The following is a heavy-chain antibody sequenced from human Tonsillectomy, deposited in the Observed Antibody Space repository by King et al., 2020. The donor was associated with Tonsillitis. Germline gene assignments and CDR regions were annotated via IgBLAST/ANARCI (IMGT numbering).Heavy chain of an antibody. V-gene: IGHV4-61*02. CDR3: VRQYSSSRYWNWYLDL. J-gene: IGHJ2*01. Sequence: QLQESGPGLVKPAQTLSVTCTVSGGSLSSGTYYWTWIRQSAGKGLEWIGRIYASGGTEYNPPLKSRVTMSLDTSTNQFSLELKSVTAADTAVYFCVRQYSSSRYWNWYLDLWGRGTLVTVSS. CDR1: GGSLSSGTYY. CDR2: IYASGGT. D-gene: IGHD6-13*01.